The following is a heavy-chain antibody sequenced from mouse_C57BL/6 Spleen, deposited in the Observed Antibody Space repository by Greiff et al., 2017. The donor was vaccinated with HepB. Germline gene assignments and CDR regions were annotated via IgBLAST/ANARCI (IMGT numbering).Heavy chain of an antibody. V-gene: IGHV1-82*01. CDR2: IYPGDGDT. CDR3: ATSDSSGYVGFAY. CDR1: GYAFSSSW. J-gene: IGHJ3*01. D-gene: IGHD3-2*02. Sequence: VKLQESGPELVKPGASVKISCKASGYAFSSSWMNWVKQRPGKGLEWIGRIYPGDGDTNYNGKFKGKATLTADKSSSTAYMQLSSLTSEDSAVYFCATSDSSGYVGFAYWGQGTLVTVSA.